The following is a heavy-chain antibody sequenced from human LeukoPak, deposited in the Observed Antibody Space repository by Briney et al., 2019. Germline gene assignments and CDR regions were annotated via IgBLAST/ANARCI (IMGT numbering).Heavy chain of an antibody. J-gene: IGHJ4*02. Sequence: PSETLSLTCTVSGYSMCSGYYWGWIRQPPGKGLQWIGSIFHSGNSYYNPSLKSRVTISVDTSKNQFSLKVNSVTAADTAVYYCARVNRPSYSSGWYTDYWGQGTLVTVSS. CDR1: GYSMCSGYY. CDR3: ARVNRPSYSSGWYTDY. D-gene: IGHD6-19*01. CDR2: IFHSGNS. V-gene: IGHV4-38-2*02.